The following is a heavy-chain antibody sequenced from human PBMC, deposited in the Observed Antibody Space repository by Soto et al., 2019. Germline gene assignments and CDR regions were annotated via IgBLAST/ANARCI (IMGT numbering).Heavy chain of an antibody. V-gene: IGHV1-2*04. CDR1: GYTFTGYY. CDR3: ARDSGRLVRGVRMPYYYYYMDV. D-gene: IGHD3-10*01. CDR2: INPNSGST. J-gene: IGHJ6*03. Sequence: ASVKVSCKASGYTFTGYYMHWVRQAPGQGLEWMGWINPNSGSTNYAQKFQGWVTMTRDTSISTAYMELSRLRSDDTAVYYCARDSGRLVRGVRMPYYYYYMDVWGKGTTVTVSS.